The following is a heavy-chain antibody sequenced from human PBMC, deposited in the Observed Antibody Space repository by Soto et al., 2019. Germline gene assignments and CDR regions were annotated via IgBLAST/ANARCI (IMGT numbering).Heavy chain of an antibody. Sequence: GASVKVSCKASGYTFTNYGISWVRQAPGQGLELMGWIRAHNGNTNYAQKFQGRVTMTTDTSTSTAYMELRSLRSDDAAVYYCARGLRVPYGDQLYMDVWGKGTTVTVSS. CDR1: GYTFTNYG. J-gene: IGHJ6*03. D-gene: IGHD4-17*01. V-gene: IGHV1-18*01. CDR3: ARGLRVPYGDQLYMDV. CDR2: IRAHNGNT.